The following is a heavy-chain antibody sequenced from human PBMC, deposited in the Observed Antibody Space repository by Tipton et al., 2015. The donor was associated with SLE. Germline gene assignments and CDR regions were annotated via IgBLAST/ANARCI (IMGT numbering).Heavy chain of an antibody. V-gene: IGHV4-4*07. CDR2: IYTSGST. Sequence: TLSLTCTVSGGSISSYYWRWIRQPAGKGLEWIGRIYTSGSTNYNPSLKSRVTMSVDTFKNQFSLKLSSVTAADTAVYYCARDIRDGYNGEDAFDIWGQGTMVTVSS. CDR1: GGSISSYY. CDR3: ARDIRDGYNGEDAFDI. D-gene: IGHD5-24*01. J-gene: IGHJ3*02.